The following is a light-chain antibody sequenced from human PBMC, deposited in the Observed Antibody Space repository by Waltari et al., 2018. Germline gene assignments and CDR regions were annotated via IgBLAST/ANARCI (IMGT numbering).Light chain of an antibody. CDR2: GAS. CDR1: QMVSSN. V-gene: IGKV3-15*01. CDR3: QQYKHWWT. Sequence: EIVMTQSPVTLSVSPGERATLSCRASQMVSSNLAWYQQKPGHAPRLLNHGASTRATGIPARFSGSGSGTEFTLTINSLQSEDFAVYYCQQYKHWWTFGQGTKVEIK. J-gene: IGKJ1*01.